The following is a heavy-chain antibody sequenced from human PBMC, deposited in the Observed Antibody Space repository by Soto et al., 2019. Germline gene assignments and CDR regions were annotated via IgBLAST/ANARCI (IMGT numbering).Heavy chain of an antibody. CDR1: GYNLTELS. CDR3: ATSYGSGSYTVSLFDY. Sequence: VASVKVSCKVSGYNLTELSMHWVRQAPGKGLEWMGGFDPEDGETIYAQKFQGRVTMTEDTSTDTAYMELSSLRSEDTAVYYCATSYGSGSYTVSLFDYWGQGTLVTVSS. V-gene: IGHV1-24*01. CDR2: FDPEDGET. D-gene: IGHD3-10*01. J-gene: IGHJ4*02.